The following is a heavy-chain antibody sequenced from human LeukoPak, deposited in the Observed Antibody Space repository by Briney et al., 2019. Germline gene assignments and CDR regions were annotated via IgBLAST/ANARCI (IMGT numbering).Heavy chain of an antibody. D-gene: IGHD2-2*01. CDR3: VRYCDSTTCYAGFEY. J-gene: IGHJ4*02. CDR2: IYPGDSET. CDR1: GYRFTTYW. V-gene: IGHV5-51*01. Sequence: GESLKISFKGSGYRFTTYWIGWVRPMPGKGLEWMGIIYPGDSETRYSPSFRGQVTISADKSISTANLQWSSLKASDTAMYYCVRYCDSTTCYAGFEYWGQGTLVTVSS.